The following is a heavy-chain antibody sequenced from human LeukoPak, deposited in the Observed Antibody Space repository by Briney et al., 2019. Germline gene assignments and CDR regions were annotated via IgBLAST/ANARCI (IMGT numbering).Heavy chain of an antibody. V-gene: IGHV3-23*01. CDR1: GFTFSSYA. Sequence: GGSLRLSCAASGFTFSSYAMSWVRQAPGKELEWVSAISGSGGSTYYADSVKGRFTISRDNSKNTLYLQMNSLRAEDTAVYYCAKDKQVAGLPFDYWGQGTLVTVSS. CDR2: ISGSGGST. J-gene: IGHJ4*02. CDR3: AKDKQVAGLPFDY. D-gene: IGHD6-19*01.